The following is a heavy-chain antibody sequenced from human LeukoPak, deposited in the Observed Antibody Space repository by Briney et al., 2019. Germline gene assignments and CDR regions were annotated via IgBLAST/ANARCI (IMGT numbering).Heavy chain of an antibody. D-gene: IGHD2-15*01. CDR1: GFTFDDYA. CDR3: AKYSCSGGSCYLDD. Sequence: GGSLRLSCAASGFTFDDYAMHWVRQAPGKGLEWVSLISGDGGSTYFADSVKGRFTISRDNSKNSLYLQMNSLRTEDTALYYCAKYSCSGGSCYLDDWGRGTLVTVSS. CDR2: ISGDGGST. V-gene: IGHV3-43*02. J-gene: IGHJ4*02.